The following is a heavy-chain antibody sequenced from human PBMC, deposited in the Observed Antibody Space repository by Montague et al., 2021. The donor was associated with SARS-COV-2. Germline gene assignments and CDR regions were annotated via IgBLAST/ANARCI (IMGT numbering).Heavy chain of an antibody. D-gene: IGHD2/OR15-2a*01. CDR1: GESMTRSW. J-gene: IGHJ4*02. CDR3: TRARSKAIDY. CDR2: IFHDGTS. Sequence: SETLSLTCAVSGESMTRSWWTWVRQPPGQRLQWIGEIFHDGTSXSXYXXALKSRVTISMDTSKNQFFLRLSSVTAADTALYFCTRARSKAIDYWGQGALVTVSS. V-gene: IGHV4-4*02.